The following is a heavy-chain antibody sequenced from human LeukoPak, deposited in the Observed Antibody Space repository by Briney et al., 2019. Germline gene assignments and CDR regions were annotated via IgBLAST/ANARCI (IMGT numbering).Heavy chain of an antibody. CDR3: ARGVGGSYHFDY. Sequence: PGGSLRLSCEASGFTFRSYSMNWVRQAPGKGLEGVSYISSSTTTIYYADSMKGRFTISRDNAKNSLYLQMNSLRAEDTAVYYCARGVGGSYHFDYWGQGTLVTVSS. CDR1: GFTFRSYS. D-gene: IGHD1-26*01. V-gene: IGHV3-48*01. CDR2: ISSSTTTI. J-gene: IGHJ4*02.